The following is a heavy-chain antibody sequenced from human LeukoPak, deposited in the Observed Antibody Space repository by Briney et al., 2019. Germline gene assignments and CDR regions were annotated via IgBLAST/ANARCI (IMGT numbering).Heavy chain of an antibody. J-gene: IGHJ5*02. CDR3: ARAGGHSSPAGS. Sequence: GGSLRLSCAASGFTFSSYWMHWVRQAPGKGLVWVSRISTDGSSTTYADSVRGRFTISRDNAKNTLYLQMNSLRAEDTAVYYCARAGGHSSPAGSWGQGTLVTVSS. CDR1: GFTFSSYW. CDR2: ISTDGSST. D-gene: IGHD6-13*01. V-gene: IGHV3-74*01.